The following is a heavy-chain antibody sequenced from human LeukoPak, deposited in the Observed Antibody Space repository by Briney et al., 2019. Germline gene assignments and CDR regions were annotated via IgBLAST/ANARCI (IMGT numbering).Heavy chain of an antibody. CDR1: GITFSSYS. CDR3: VTGPWQPGPVEDY. V-gene: IGHV3-21*04. CDR2: INDNSHYI. D-gene: IGHD1-14*01. J-gene: IGHJ4*02. Sequence: GGSLRLSCAASGITFSSYSMNWVRQAPGKGLEWVSSINDNSHYIYYADSVKGRFTTSRDDAKNSLYLQMNSLRAEDTAVYYCVTGPWQPGPVEDYWGQGTLVTVSS.